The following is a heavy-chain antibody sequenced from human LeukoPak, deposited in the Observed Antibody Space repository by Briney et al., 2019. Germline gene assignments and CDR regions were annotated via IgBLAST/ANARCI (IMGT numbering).Heavy chain of an antibody. CDR3: ARGGQRRRAHFDY. J-gene: IGHJ4*02. CDR2: INHSGST. CDR1: GGSFSGYY. V-gene: IGHV4-34*01. Sequence: SETLSLTCAVYGGSFSGYYWSWIRQPPGKGLEWIGEINHSGSTNYNPSLKRRVTISVDTSKNQFSLKLSSVTAADTAVYYCARGGQRRRAHFDYWGQGTLVTVSS. D-gene: IGHD6-25*01.